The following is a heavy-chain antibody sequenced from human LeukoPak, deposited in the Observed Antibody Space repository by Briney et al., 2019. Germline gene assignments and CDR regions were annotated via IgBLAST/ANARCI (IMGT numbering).Heavy chain of an antibody. J-gene: IGHJ4*02. CDR3: ARYVYYYDSSGSDY. CDR1: GYTFASYG. CDR2: ISAYNGNT. D-gene: IGHD3-22*01. Sequence: ASVKVSCKASGYTFASYGISWVRQAPGQGLEWMGWISAYNGNTNYAQKLQGRVTMTTDTSTGTAYMELRSLRSDDTAVYYCARYVYYYDSSGSDYWGQGTLVTVSS. V-gene: IGHV1-18*01.